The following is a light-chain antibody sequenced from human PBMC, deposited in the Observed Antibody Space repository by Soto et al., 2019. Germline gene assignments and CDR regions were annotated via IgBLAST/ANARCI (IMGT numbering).Light chain of an antibody. CDR2: GAS. Sequence: EIVLTQSPGTLSLSPGERATLSCRASQSVSSGYLGWYQQKPGQAPRLLLYGASSRATGIPDGFSGSGSGTDFTLTISRLEPEDFAVYYCQQYGTSLYTFGQGTKLEIK. V-gene: IGKV3-20*01. CDR1: QSVSSGY. J-gene: IGKJ2*01. CDR3: QQYGTSLYT.